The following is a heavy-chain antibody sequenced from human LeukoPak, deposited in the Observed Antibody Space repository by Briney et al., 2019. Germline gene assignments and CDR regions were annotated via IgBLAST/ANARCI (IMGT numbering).Heavy chain of an antibody. Sequence: GESLRLSCAASGFTFSSYAMHWVRQAPGKGLEWVAVISYDGSNKYYADSVKGRFTISRDNSRTTLYLQMNSLRAEDTAVYHCAKDLPAAYFDYWGQGTLVTVSS. CDR2: ISYDGSNK. CDR1: GFTFSSYA. CDR3: AKDLPAAYFDY. J-gene: IGHJ4*02. D-gene: IGHD2-2*01. V-gene: IGHV3-30-3*02.